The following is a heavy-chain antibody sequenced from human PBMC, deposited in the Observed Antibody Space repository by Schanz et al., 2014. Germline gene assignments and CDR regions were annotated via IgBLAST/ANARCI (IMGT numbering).Heavy chain of an antibody. CDR1: GFTFSSYA. CDR2: ISSGGNP. V-gene: IGHV3-23*01. CDR3: AKDPRGDKNDRAYYFDY. D-gene: IGHD3-10*01. Sequence: EAHLLDSGGGLVQPGGSLRLSCAASGFTFSSYAMSWVRQAPGKGLEWVSSISSGGNPYYANSVKGRFGISRDNSENTLYLQMSSLRVEDTAVYYCAKDPRGDKNDRAYYFDYWGQGTLVSVSS. J-gene: IGHJ4*02.